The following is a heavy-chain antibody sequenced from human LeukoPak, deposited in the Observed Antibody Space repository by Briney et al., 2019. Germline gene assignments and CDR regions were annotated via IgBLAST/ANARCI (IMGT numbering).Heavy chain of an antibody. CDR3: ARDPGVAVALYGMDV. D-gene: IGHD6-19*01. CDR1: GYTFTSYG. Sequence: ASVKVSCKASGYTFTSYGISWVRQAPGQGLEWMGWISAYNGNTNYAQKLQGRVTMTTDTSTSTAYMELRSLRSDDTAVYYCARDPGVAVALYGMDVWGQGTTVTVSS. CDR2: ISAYNGNT. V-gene: IGHV1-18*01. J-gene: IGHJ6*02.